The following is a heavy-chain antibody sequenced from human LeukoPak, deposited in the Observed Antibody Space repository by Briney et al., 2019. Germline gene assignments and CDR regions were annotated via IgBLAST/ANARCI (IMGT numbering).Heavy chain of an antibody. V-gene: IGHV4-4*07. CDR2: IKNGGNT. CDR1: GGSISSYY. J-gene: IGHJ3*02. D-gene: IGHD6-19*01. CDR3: AREGSSSGWRPFDI. Sequence: SETLSLTCSVSGGSISSYYWSWIRQPAGKGLEWIGRIKNGGNTNYNPSLESRVTLSLDTSKNQFSLNLSSVTAADTAVYYCAREGSSSGWRPFDIWGQGTVVTVSS.